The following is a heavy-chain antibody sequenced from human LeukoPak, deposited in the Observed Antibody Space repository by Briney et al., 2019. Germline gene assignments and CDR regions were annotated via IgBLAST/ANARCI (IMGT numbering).Heavy chain of an antibody. D-gene: IGHD6-13*01. CDR2: ISYSGST. Sequence: SETLSLTCTVSGGSISNYYWSWIRQPPGKGLEWIGYISYSGSTNYNPSLKSRVTISLDTSKNQFSLKLASVTAADTAVYYCARSLHLAAAPLCFDYWGQGTLVTVSS. CDR1: GGSISNYY. V-gene: IGHV4-59*08. J-gene: IGHJ4*02. CDR3: ARSLHLAAAPLCFDY.